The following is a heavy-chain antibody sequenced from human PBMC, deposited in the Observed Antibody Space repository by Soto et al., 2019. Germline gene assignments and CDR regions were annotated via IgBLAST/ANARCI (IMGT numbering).Heavy chain of an antibody. CDR2: IYPGDSNT. CDR1: GYSFSTYW. V-gene: IGHV5-51*01. D-gene: IGHD1-26*01. J-gene: IGHJ4*02. CDR3: ARLTRVVGATTGFDY. Sequence: PGESLKISCTGSGYSFSTYWIGWVRQMPGKGLEWMGTIYPGDSNTRYSPSFQGQVTISADKSISTAYLQWSSLKASDTAMYYCARLTRVVGATTGFDYWGQGTLVTVSS.